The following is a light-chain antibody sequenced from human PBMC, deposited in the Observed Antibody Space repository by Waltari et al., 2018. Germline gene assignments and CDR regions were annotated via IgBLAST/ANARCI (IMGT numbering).Light chain of an antibody. V-gene: IGKV3-15*01. CDR1: QSVGSN. CDR2: GAY. Sequence: EIVMTQSPATLSVSPGERATLSCRASQSVGSNLAWYQQKPGQAPRLLFYGAYTRATGIPARFSGSGSGTEFTLTINSMQSEDFAVYYCQQYNNWPLLFGQGTKVEIK. CDR3: QQYNNWPLL. J-gene: IGKJ1*01.